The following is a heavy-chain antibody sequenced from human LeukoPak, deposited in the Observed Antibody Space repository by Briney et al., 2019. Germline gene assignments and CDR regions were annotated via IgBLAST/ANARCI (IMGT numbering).Heavy chain of an antibody. D-gene: IGHD3-10*01. CDR1: EFTFDNYA. CDR3: AKDRLGHTGYYYMDV. V-gene: IGHV3-23*01. CDR2: ISGSGYYS. Sequence: GGSLRLSCAASEFTFDNYAMSWVRQAPGKGLEWVSVISGSGYYSYYADSVKGRFTVSRDNSKTTLYLQMNSLRAEDTAVYYCAKDRLGHTGYYYMDVWGKGTTVTVSS. J-gene: IGHJ6*03.